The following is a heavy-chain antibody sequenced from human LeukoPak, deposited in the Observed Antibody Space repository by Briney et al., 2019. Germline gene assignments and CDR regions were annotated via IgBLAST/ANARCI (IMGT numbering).Heavy chain of an antibody. V-gene: IGHV4-59*01. CDR3: VKGRGYPTYYFDY. CDR2: IYYSGST. D-gene: IGHD3-22*01. Sequence: PSETLSLTCTVSGGSISSYYWSWIRQPPGKGLEWIGYIYYSGSTNYNPSLKSRVTISVDTSKNQFSLKLSSVTAADTAVYYCVKGRGYPTYYFDYGGQGPLVTVS. CDR1: GGSISSYY. J-gene: IGHJ4*02.